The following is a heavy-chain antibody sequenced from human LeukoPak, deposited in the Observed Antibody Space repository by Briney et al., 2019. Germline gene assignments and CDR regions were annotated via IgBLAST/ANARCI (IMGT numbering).Heavy chain of an antibody. CDR1: GGSISSSNW. V-gene: IGHV4-39*01. J-gene: IGHJ4*02. D-gene: IGHD6-13*01. CDR3: ARSKIGPAGPHYFDY. CDR2: ISYSGST. Sequence: SETLSLTCAVSGGSISSSNWWSWVRQPPGKGLEWIGSISYSGSTYDNPSLKSRVTISVDTSKNQFFLKLTSVTASESAVYYCARSKIGPAGPHYFDYWGQGTLVTVSS.